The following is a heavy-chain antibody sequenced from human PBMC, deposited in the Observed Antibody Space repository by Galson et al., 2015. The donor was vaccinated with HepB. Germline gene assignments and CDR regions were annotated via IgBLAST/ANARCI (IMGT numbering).Heavy chain of an antibody. CDR3: ARTMRAGQPYFDY. D-gene: IGHD3-10*01. J-gene: IGHJ4*02. V-gene: IGHV3-30*04. CDR1: GFTFSSYA. Sequence: SLRLSCAASGFTFSSYAMHWVRQAPGKGLEWVALISYDGSNKYYADSVKGRFTISRDNPKNTLYLQMNSLRAEDTAVYYCARTMRAGQPYFDYWGQGTLVTVSS. CDR2: ISYDGSNK.